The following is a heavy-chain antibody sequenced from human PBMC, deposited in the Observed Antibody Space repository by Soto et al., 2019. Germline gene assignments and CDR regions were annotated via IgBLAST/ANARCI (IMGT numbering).Heavy chain of an antibody. J-gene: IGHJ6*02. CDR3: ARGHEDYYRMDV. Sequence: QVQLVESGGGVVQTGRCLRLSCAASGFTFSSYGMHWVRQAPGKGLEWVAVIWYDGSNKYYADSVKGRFTISRDNSKNTLDLQMNSLRAEETAVYYCARGHEDYYRMDVWGQGTTVTVSS. CDR1: GFTFSSYG. V-gene: IGHV3-33*01. CDR2: IWYDGSNK.